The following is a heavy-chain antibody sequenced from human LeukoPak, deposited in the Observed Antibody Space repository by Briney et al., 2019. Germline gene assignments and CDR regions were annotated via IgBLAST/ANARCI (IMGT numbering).Heavy chain of an antibody. Sequence: PSETLSLTCAVYGVAFSGYYCSWIRQPPGKGLEWIGEINHSGSTNYNPSLKSRVTISVDTSKNQFSLKLSSVTAADTALYYCARLGWCREFPGFDPWGQGTLVTVSS. D-gene: IGHD3-10*01. CDR2: INHSGST. J-gene: IGHJ5*02. CDR3: ARLGWCREFPGFDP. V-gene: IGHV4-34*01. CDR1: GVAFSGYY.